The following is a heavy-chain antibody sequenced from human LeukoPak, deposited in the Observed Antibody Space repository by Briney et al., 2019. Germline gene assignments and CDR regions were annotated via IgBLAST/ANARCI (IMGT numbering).Heavy chain of an antibody. CDR2: IYPGDSDT. D-gene: IGHD3-22*01. CDR3: ARQGAKDYDSSGDDAFDI. J-gene: IGHJ3*02. V-gene: IGHV5-51*01. CDR1: GYRFISYW. Sequence: GESLKISCKGSGYRFISYWIGWVRQKPGKGLEWMGIIYPGDSDTRYSPSFQGQVTISADKSISTAYLQWSSLKASDTAMYYCARQGAKDYDSSGDDAFDIWGQGTMVTVSS.